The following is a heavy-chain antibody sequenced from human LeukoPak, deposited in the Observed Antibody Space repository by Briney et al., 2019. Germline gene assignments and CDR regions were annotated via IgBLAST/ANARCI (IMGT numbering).Heavy chain of an antibody. CDR2: IHHSGST. V-gene: IGHV4-38-2*02. CDR3: ARSRYDFWSGYSGVIDY. CDR1: GYFISSGYY. D-gene: IGHD3-3*01. Sequence: SETLSLTCTVSGYFISSGYYWGWIRQPPGKGLQWIGSIHHSGSTYYNPSLKSRVTISVDTSKNQFSLKLSSVTAADTAVYYCARSRYDFWSGYSGVIDYWGQGTLVTVPS. J-gene: IGHJ4*02.